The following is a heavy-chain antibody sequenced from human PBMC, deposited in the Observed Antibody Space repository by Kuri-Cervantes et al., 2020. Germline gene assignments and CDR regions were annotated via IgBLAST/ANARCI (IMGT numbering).Heavy chain of an antibody. D-gene: IGHD1-26*01. CDR3: VKYSGIYGANFDY. CDR1: GFTFSSHA. CDR2: ISYDESEQ. J-gene: IGHJ4*02. Sequence: LSLTCAASGFTFSSHAMSWVRQAPGKGLEWVAVISYDESEQHYADSVKGRFTISRDNSKNTVYLQMNSLRADDTAIYYCVKYSGIYGANFDYWGQGTLVTVSS. V-gene: IGHV3-30*18.